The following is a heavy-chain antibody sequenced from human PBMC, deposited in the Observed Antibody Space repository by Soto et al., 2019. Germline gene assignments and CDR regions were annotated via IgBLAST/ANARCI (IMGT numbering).Heavy chain of an antibody. Sequence: QVQLQESGPGLVKPSQTLSLTCTVSGGSISSGGYYWSWIRQHPGKGLEWIGYIYYSGSTYYNPSLKSLVTISVDTSKQQFALKLSSVSAADTAVYYCAGVDYYYSSGYPVIDYWGQGTLVTVSS. D-gene: IGHD3-22*01. V-gene: IGHV4-31*01. CDR1: GGSISSGGYY. CDR3: AGVDYYYSSGYPVIDY. CDR2: IYYSGST. J-gene: IGHJ4*02.